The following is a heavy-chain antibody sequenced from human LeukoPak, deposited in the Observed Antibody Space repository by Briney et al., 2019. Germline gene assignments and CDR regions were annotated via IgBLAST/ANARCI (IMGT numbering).Heavy chain of an antibody. V-gene: IGHV4-39*07. CDR3: ARRGPSGSYEDY. D-gene: IGHD1-26*01. CDR1: GGSISSSSYY. Sequence: SETLSLTCTVSGGSISSSSYYWGWIRQPPGKGLEWIGSIYNSGSTYYNPSLKSRVTISVDTSKNQFSLKLSSVTAADTAVYYCARRGPSGSYEDYWGQGTLVTVSS. CDR2: IYNSGST. J-gene: IGHJ4*02.